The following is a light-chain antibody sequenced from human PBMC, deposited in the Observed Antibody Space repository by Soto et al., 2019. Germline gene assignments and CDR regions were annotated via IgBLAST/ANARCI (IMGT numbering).Light chain of an antibody. Sequence: DIQMTQSPSSLSASVGDRVTITWQASQDISNYLNWYQQKPGKAPKLLIYDASNLETGVPSRFSGSGSGTDFTFTISSLQPEDIATYYCQQYDNLLSFGQGTKVEIK. V-gene: IGKV1-33*01. CDR2: DAS. CDR1: QDISNY. J-gene: IGKJ1*01. CDR3: QQYDNLLS.